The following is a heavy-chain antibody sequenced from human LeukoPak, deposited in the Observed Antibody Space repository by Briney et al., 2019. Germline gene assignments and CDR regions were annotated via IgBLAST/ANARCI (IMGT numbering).Heavy chain of an antibody. D-gene: IGHD4-17*01. CDR1: GFTFSSYA. J-gene: IGHJ4*02. V-gene: IGHV3-30-3*01. CDR2: ISYDGSNK. CDR3: ARVTTFDY. Sequence: GRSLRLSCAASGFTFSSYAMHWVRQAPGKGLEWVAVISYDGSNKYYADSVKGRFTISRDKSKNTLYLQMNSLRAEDTAVYYCARVTTFDYWGQGTLVTVSS.